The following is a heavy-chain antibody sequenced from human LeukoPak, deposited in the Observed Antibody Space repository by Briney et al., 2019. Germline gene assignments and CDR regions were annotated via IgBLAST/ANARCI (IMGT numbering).Heavy chain of an antibody. Sequence: ASVKVSCEASGYIFTSYYMHWVRQAPGQGLEWMGIINPSAGTTSYAQKFQGRVTMTRDTSTGTVYMEMSSLRSEDTAVYYCARAEGYCSSTTCLPNYWGQGTLVTVSS. V-gene: IGHV1-46*01. CDR1: GYIFTSYY. CDR3: ARAEGYCSSTTCLPNY. J-gene: IGHJ4*02. D-gene: IGHD2-2*01. CDR2: INPSAGTT.